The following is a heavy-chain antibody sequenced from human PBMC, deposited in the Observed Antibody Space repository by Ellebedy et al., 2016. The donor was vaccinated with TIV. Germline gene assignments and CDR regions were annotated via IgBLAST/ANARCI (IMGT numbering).Heavy chain of an antibody. D-gene: IGHD3-3*01. V-gene: IGHV4-59*01. CDR2: IYNSGRT. J-gene: IGHJ3*01. Sequence: MPSETLSLTCSVSGGSISSYDWSWIRQPPGKGLEWIGYIYNSGRTNYNPSLKSRVTISVDTSKNQFSLKLNSVTAADTAVYYCARRPITLFGVTDAFDVWGQGTMVTVSS. CDR1: GGSISSYD. CDR3: ARRPITLFGVTDAFDV.